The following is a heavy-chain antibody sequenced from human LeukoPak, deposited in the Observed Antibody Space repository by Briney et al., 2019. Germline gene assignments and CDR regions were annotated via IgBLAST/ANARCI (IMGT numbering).Heavy chain of an antibody. V-gene: IGHV3-74*01. CDR1: GFTFSTYW. D-gene: IGHD5-12*01. CDR3: AKESGYDVDLEY. J-gene: IGHJ4*02. CDR2: INTDGSTT. Sequence: PGGSLRLSCAGSGFTFSTYWMHWVRQAPGGGLVWVSGINTDGSTTSYADSVKGRFTISRDNAKYTLYLQMTSLRAEDTALYYCAKESGYDVDLEYWGQGALVTVSS.